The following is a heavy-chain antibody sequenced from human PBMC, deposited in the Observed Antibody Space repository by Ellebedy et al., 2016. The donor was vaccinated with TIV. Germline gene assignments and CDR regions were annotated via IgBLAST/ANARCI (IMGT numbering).Heavy chain of an antibody. Sequence: ASVKVSCXASGYTFTSYGISWVRQAPGQGLEWMGWISAYNGNTNYAQKLQGRVTMTTDTSTSTAYMELSSLRSEDTAVYYCAMAYCSSTSCLYYYYYMDVWGKGTTVTVSS. D-gene: IGHD2-2*01. J-gene: IGHJ6*03. CDR1: GYTFTSYG. CDR3: AMAYCSSTSCLYYYYYMDV. V-gene: IGHV1-18*01. CDR2: ISAYNGNT.